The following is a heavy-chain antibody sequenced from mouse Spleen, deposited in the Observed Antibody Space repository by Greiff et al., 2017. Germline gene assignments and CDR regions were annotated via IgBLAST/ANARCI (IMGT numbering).Heavy chain of an antibody. CDR2: IYPSDSET. D-gene: IGHD2-3*01. CDR1: GYTFTSYW. V-gene: IGHV1-61*01. J-gene: IGHJ4*01. Sequence: VQLQQPGAELVRPGSSVKLSCKASGYTFTSYWMDWVKQRPGQGLEWIGNIYPSDSETHYNQKFKDKATLTVDKSSSTAYMQLSSLTSEDSAVYYCARKWLLSYAMDYWGQGTSVTVSS. CDR3: ARKWLLSYAMDY.